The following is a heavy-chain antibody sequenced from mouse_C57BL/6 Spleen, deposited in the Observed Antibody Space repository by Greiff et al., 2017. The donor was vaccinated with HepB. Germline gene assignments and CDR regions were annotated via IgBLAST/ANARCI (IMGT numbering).Heavy chain of an antibody. Sequence: LVEPGDSVKISCKASGYSFTGYFMNWVMQSHGKSLEWIGRINPYNGDTFYNQKFKGKATLTVDKSSSTAHMELRSLTSEDSAVYYCARDDYDYAMDYWGQGTSVTVSS. V-gene: IGHV1-20*01. CDR2: INPYNGDT. CDR1: GYSFTGYF. D-gene: IGHD2-4*01. J-gene: IGHJ4*01. CDR3: ARDDYDYAMDY.